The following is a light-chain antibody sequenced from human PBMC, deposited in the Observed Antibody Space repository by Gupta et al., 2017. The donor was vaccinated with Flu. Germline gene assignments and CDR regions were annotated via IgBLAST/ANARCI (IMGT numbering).Light chain of an antibody. CDR1: QSVSSSY. CDR3: QQYGSSPRT. V-gene: IGKV3-20*01. Sequence: GALSLAPWESAALPCRTSQSVSSSYLAWYQQKPGQAPRLLIYGASIRATGIPDRFSGSGSGTDFTLTISRLEPEDFAVYYCQQYGSSPRTFGQGTKVEIK. J-gene: IGKJ1*01. CDR2: GAS.